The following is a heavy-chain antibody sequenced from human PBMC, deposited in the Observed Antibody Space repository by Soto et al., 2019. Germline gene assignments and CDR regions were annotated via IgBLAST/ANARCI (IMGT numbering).Heavy chain of an antibody. J-gene: IGHJ5*02. CDR1: GGTFSSYA. CDR3: ARAGGPLRRLGFDP. Sequence: QVQLVQSGAEVKKPGSSVKVSCKASGGTFSSYAISWVRQAPGQGLEWMGGIIPIFGTANYAQKFQGRVTXXAXECXSTAYMELSSLRSEDTAVYYCARAGGPLRRLGFDPWGQGTLVTVSS. V-gene: IGHV1-69*12. CDR2: IIPIFGTA. D-gene: IGHD3-16*01.